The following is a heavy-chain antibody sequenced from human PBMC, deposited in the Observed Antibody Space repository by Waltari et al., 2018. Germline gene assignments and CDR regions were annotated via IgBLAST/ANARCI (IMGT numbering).Heavy chain of an antibody. D-gene: IGHD3-22*01. V-gene: IGHV3-23*04. J-gene: IGHJ4*02. CDR1: GFTFSSYA. Sequence: EVQLVESGGGLVQPGGSLRLSCVASGFTFSSYAMSWVRQAPGKGLEWVSAIGGGGGTDTYHADAMKGRFTISRDNSKNTLFLQLNSLGAEDTAIYYCARAASGSGYRTLDYWGQGTLVTVSS. CDR2: IGGGGGTDT. CDR3: ARAASGSGYRTLDY.